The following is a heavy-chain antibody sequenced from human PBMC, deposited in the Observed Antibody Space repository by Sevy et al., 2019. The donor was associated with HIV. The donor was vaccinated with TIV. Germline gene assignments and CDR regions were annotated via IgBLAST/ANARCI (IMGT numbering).Heavy chain of an antibody. Sequence: GGSLRVCCAASGLSVSDNYMNWVRQAPGKGLELVSVIYSDGRTYYPDSVKGRFTISRDNSKNTLHLHMNSLRPEDTAVYYCARDRYYDASGYYYYYYGMDVWGQGTTVTVSS. J-gene: IGHJ6*02. D-gene: IGHD3-22*01. CDR2: IYSDGRT. V-gene: IGHV3-66*01. CDR1: GLSVSDNY. CDR3: ARDRYYDASGYYYYYYGMDV.